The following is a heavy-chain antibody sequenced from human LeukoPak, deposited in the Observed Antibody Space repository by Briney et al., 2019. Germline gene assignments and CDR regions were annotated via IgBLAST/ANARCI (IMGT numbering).Heavy chain of an antibody. Sequence: SVKVSCKASGGTFSSYAISWVRQAPGQGLEWMGGIIPIFGTANYAQKFQGRVTITADESTSTAYMELSSLISEDTAVYYCARVPRRADFWSGYTEFDPWGQGTLVTVSS. V-gene: IGHV1-69*13. CDR3: ARVPRRADFWSGYTEFDP. CDR2: IIPIFGTA. J-gene: IGHJ5*02. D-gene: IGHD3-3*01. CDR1: GGTFSSYA.